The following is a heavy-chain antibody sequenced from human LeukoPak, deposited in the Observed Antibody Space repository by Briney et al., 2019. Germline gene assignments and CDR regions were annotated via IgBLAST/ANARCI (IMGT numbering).Heavy chain of an antibody. D-gene: IGHD6-6*01. CDR1: GFIFSSYS. CDR2: ISSSSSYI. J-gene: IGHJ5*02. Sequence: GGSLRLSCAASGFIFSSYSMNWVRQAPGKGLEWVSSISSSSSYIYYADSVKGRFTISRDNAKNSLYLQMNSLRAEDTAVYYCAREGIAARLVGGWFDPWGQGTLVTVSS. V-gene: IGHV3-21*01. CDR3: AREGIAARLVGGWFDP.